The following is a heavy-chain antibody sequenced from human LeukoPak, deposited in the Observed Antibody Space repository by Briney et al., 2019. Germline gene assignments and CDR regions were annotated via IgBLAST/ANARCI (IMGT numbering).Heavy chain of an antibody. CDR3: AASPRTSGYDGLFDY. CDR1: SGSISSGGYY. Sequence: SETLSLTCTVSSGSISSGGYYWSWIRQHPGKGLEWIGYIYYSGSTYYNPSLKSRVTISVNTSKNQFSLKLSSVTAADTAVHYCAASPRTSGYDGLFDYWGQGTLVTVSS. J-gene: IGHJ4*02. CDR2: IYYSGST. D-gene: IGHD5-12*01. V-gene: IGHV4-31*03.